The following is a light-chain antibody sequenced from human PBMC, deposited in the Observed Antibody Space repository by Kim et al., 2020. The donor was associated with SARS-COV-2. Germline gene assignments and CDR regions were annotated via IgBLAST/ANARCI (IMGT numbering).Light chain of an antibody. CDR1: QSISRY. J-gene: IGKJ2*01. CDR3: QQSYKTPYT. Sequence: SASLGDRVTITCRASQSISRYVNWYQQKPEKAPKLLISAASSLQSGVPSRFSGSGSGTDFTLTISSLQPEDIATYYCQQSYKTPYTFGQGTKLEIK. V-gene: IGKV1-39*01. CDR2: AAS.